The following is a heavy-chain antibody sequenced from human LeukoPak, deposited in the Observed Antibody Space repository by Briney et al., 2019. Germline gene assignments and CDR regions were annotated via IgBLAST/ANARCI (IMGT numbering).Heavy chain of an antibody. Sequence: NASETLSLTCTVSGGSISSGSYYWSWIRQPAGKGLEWIGRIYTSGSTNYNPSPKSRVTISVDTSKNQFSLKLSSVTAADTAVYYCVVVAATGVMSAWGQGTLVTVSS. D-gene: IGHD2-15*01. CDR2: IYTSGST. CDR3: VVVAATGVMSA. V-gene: IGHV4-61*02. CDR1: GGSISSGSYY. J-gene: IGHJ5*02.